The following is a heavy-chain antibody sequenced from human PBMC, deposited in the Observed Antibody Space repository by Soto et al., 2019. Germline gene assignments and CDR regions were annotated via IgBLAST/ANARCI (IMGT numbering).Heavy chain of an antibody. CDR3: AHLNTRGYYFDY. V-gene: IGHV2-5*01. Sequence: SGPTLANPTQTLPLTCTFAGFSPSTSQGGVGWVRQPPGKALELLAHVYWNDEKYYSLSLKSSLTISKNTSKSQVVLTMTNMDPVDTATYYCAHLNTRGYYFDYWGQGALVTVSS. J-gene: IGHJ4*02. CDR1: GFSPSTSQGG. CDR2: VYWNDEK.